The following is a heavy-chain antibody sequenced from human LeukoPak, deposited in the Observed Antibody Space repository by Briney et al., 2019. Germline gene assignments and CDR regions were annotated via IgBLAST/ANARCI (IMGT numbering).Heavy chain of an antibody. Sequence: GASVKVSCKASGYTFTSYDINWVRQATGQGLEWKGWMNPNSGNTGYAQKFQGRVTMTRNTSISTAYMELSSLRSEDTAVYYCARGPGRGVIIRYYYGMDVWGQGTTVTVSS. J-gene: IGHJ6*02. CDR2: MNPNSGNT. CDR1: GYTFTSYD. V-gene: IGHV1-8*01. D-gene: IGHD3-10*01. CDR3: ARGPGRGVIIRYYYGMDV.